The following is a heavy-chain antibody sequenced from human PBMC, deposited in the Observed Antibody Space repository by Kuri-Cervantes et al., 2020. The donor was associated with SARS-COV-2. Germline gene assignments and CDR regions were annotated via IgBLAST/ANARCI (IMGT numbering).Heavy chain of an antibody. CDR1: GFTFSSYW. CDR3: AGGLRGLTHDY. CDR2: IKQDGSEK. J-gene: IGHJ4*02. V-gene: IGHV3-7*01. Sequence: GGSLRLSCAASGFTFSSYWMSWVRQAPGKGLEWVANIKQDGSEKYYVDSVKGRFTISRDNAKNSLYLQMNSLRAEDTAVYYCAGGLRGLTHDYWGQGTLVTVSS. D-gene: IGHD4/OR15-4a*01.